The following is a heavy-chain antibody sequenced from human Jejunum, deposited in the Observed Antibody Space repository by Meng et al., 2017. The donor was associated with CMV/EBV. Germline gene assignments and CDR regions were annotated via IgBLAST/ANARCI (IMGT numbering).Heavy chain of an antibody. D-gene: IGHD3-10*02. CDR3: AREPPYVPADS. CDR2: ISHSGIT. CDR1: GGSFIGYY. Sequence: QVKLHRGGAGLLKPSVTLSLTCPVSGGSFIGYYWSWIRQPPGKGLEWIAEISHSGITNYNPSLKSRVTISIDTSNNQFSLNLRSVTAADTAVYFCAREPPYVPADSWGQGTLVTVSS. V-gene: IGHV4-34*01. J-gene: IGHJ5*02.